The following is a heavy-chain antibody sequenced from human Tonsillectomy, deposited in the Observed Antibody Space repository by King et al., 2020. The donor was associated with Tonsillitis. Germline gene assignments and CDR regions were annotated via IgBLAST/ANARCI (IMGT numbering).Heavy chain of an antibody. CDR2: ISAYNGNT. V-gene: IGHV1-18*01. D-gene: IGHD2/OR15-2a*01. CDR3: ARDLYEVRQASYYCYMDV. Sequence: QLVQSGAEVKKPGASVKVSCKASGYTFTSYGISWVRQAPGQGLEWMGWISAYNGNTNYAQKLQGRVTMTTDTSTSTASMELRSLRSDDTAVYYCARDLYEVRQASYYCYMDVWGKGTTVTVSS. CDR1: GYTFTSYG. J-gene: IGHJ6*03.